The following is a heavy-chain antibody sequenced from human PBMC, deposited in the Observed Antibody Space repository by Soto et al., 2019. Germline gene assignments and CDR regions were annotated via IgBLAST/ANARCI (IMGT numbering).Heavy chain of an antibody. V-gene: IGHV3-7*03. CDR1: GFTFSTYW. D-gene: IGHD3-16*01. J-gene: IGHJ4*02. Sequence: PXGSLRLSCAASGFTFSTYWVSWVRQAPGKGLEWVANIKQDGSEKYYVDSVKGRFTISRDNAENSLYLQMNSLRAEDTAVYYCARAIGADFDYWGQGTLVTVSS. CDR3: ARAIGADFDY. CDR2: IKQDGSEK.